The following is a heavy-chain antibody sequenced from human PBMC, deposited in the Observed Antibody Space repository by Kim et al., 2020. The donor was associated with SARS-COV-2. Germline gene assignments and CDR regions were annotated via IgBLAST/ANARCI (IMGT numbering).Heavy chain of an antibody. J-gene: IGHJ4*02. CDR1: GGSISSGDYY. V-gene: IGHV4-30-4*01. Sequence: SETLSLTCTVSGGSISSGDYYWSWIRQPPGKGLEWIGYIYYSGSTYYNPSLKSRVTISVDTSKNQFSLKLSSVTAADTAVYYCAREISMSGYCSSTSCYKGGRIFDYWGQGTLVTVSS. CDR3: AREISMSGYCSSTSCYKGGRIFDY. CDR2: IYYSGST. D-gene: IGHD2-2*02.